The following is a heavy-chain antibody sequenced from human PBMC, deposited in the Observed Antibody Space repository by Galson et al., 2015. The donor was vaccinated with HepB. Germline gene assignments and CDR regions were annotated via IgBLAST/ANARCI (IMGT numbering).Heavy chain of an antibody. V-gene: IGHV2-5*02. Sequence: PALVKPTQTLTLTCTFSGFSLNTSGVAVGWIRQPPGKALEWLALIYWDDDKRYSPSLKSRLTVTQDLSKNPVGLTMTNMDPVDTATYYCARRGVLNDYDGNSAFGYWGQGTLVTVSS. CDR2: IYWDDDK. CDR1: GFSLNTSGVA. CDR3: ARRGVLNDYDGNSAFGY. J-gene: IGHJ4*02. D-gene: IGHD4-23*01.